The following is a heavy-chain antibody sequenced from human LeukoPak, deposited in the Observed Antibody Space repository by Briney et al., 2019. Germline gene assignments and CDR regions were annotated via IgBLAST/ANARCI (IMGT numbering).Heavy chain of an antibody. V-gene: IGHV3-30*04. CDR1: GFTFSSYA. D-gene: IGHD6-13*01. Sequence: PGGSLRLSCAASGFTFSSYAMHWVRQAPGKGLEWVAVISYDGSNKYYADSVKGRFTISRDNSKNTLYLQMNSLRAEDTAVYYCARDKVAAAGHHDYWGQGTLVTVSS. CDR2: ISYDGSNK. J-gene: IGHJ4*02. CDR3: ARDKVAAAGHHDY.